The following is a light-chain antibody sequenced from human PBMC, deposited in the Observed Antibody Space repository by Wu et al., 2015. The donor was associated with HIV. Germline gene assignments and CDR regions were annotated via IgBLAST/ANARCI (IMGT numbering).Light chain of an antibody. CDR3: QQYKDWPRYT. Sequence: EIVLTQSPGTLSLSPGERATLSCRASQSVSSSFLAWYQQKPGQAPRLLIYGTSSRATGIPDRFSGSGSGTDFSLTISDIQSEDFAVYYCQQYKDWPRYTFGQGTQGLEIK. CDR2: GTS. J-gene: IGKJ2*01. V-gene: IGKV3-20*01. CDR1: QSVSSSF.